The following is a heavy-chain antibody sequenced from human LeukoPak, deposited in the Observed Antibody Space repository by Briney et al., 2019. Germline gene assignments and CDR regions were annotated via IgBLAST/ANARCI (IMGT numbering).Heavy chain of an antibody. CDR3: ARDHCSSTSCYSDY. J-gene: IGHJ4*02. V-gene: IGHV1-18*04. CDR1: GYPFTSSG. CDR2: ISAYNGNT. D-gene: IGHD2-2*02. Sequence: SVKVSCKASGYPFTSSGIRWVRQAPGHRLECRGWISAYNGNTNYEQKLQGRVTMTTDTSTSTAYMELRSLRSDDTGVYYCARDHCSSTSCYSDYWGQGTLVTVSS.